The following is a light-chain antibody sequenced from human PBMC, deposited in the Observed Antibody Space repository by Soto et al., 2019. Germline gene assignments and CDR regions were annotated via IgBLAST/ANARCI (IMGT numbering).Light chain of an antibody. CDR3: CSYAGSSTYV. V-gene: IGLV2-23*01. Sequence: QSALTQPASVSGSPGQSITISCTGTSSDVGSYNLVSWYQQHPGKAPKLMIYETTKRPSGVSNRFSGSKSGNTASLTISGLQAEDEADYYCCSYAGSSTYVFGTVTKLTVL. CDR2: ETT. J-gene: IGLJ1*01. CDR1: SSDVGSYNL.